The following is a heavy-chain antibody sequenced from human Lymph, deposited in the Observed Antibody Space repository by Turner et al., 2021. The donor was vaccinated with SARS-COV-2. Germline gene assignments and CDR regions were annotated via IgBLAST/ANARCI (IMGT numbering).Heavy chain of an antibody. CDR3: ARRHSGNYDAFDI. CDR1: GGTFSTYV. D-gene: IGHD1-26*01. J-gene: IGHJ3*02. V-gene: IGHV1-69*10. Sequence: QVQLVQSGAEVMKPGSSVKFSCKASGGTFSTYVISWVRQAPGQGLEWMAGITPILSIANYAQKFQGRVTITADKSTSTAYMELSSLRSEDTAVYHCARRHSGNYDAFDIWGQGTMVTVSS. CDR2: ITPILSIA.